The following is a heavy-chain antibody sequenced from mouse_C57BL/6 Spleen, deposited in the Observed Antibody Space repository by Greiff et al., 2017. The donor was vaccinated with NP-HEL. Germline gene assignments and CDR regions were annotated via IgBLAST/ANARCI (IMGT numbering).Heavy chain of an antibody. Sequence: QVQLKQPGAELVRPGSSVKLSCKASGYTFTSYWMHWVKQRPIQGLEWIGNIDPSDSETHYNQKFKDKATLTVDKSSSTAYMQLSSLISEDSAVYYCARETAQALFAYWGQGTLVTVSA. CDR1: GYTFTSYW. J-gene: IGHJ3*01. D-gene: IGHD3-2*02. CDR3: ARETAQALFAY. V-gene: IGHV1-52*01. CDR2: IDPSDSET.